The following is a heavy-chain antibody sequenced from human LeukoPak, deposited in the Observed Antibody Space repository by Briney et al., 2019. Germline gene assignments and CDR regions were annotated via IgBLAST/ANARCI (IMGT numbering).Heavy chain of an antibody. J-gene: IGHJ6*03. D-gene: IGHD3-16*02. V-gene: IGHV4-39*01. CDR3: ARHLVYSYGILDYYYMDV. Sequence: SETLSLTCTVSGGSISSSSYYWGWIRQPPGKGLEWIGTIFYNGSTHCNPSLKSRVTISVDTYNNLFSLKLSSLTAADTAMYYCARHLVYSYGILDYYYMDVWGKGTTVTVSS. CDR1: GGSISSSSYY. CDR2: IFYNGST.